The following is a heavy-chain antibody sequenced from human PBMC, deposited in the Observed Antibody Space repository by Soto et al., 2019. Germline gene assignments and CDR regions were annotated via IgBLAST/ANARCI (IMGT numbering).Heavy chain of an antibody. CDR2: ITGNGGTT. V-gene: IGHV3-23*04. Sequence: EVQLVESGGGLVQPGGSLRLSCAASGFTFSSYAMSWVRQAPGKGLQWVSTITGNGGTTYYADSVKGRFTISRANSKNTLYLQMNRLRAENTALYYCENDVTATTNYWGLRTLVTVSS. D-gene: IGHD1-1*01. CDR1: GFTFSSYA. CDR3: ENDVTATTNY. J-gene: IGHJ4*02.